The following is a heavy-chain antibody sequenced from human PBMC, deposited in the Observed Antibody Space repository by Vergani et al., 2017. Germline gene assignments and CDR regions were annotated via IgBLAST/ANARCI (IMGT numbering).Heavy chain of an antibody. CDR3: AREGDYGDYMGAFDI. V-gene: IGHV4-59*01. CDR1: GGSISSYY. CDR2: IYYSGST. Sequence: QVQLQESGPGLVKPSETLSLTCTVSGGSISSYYWSWIRQPPGKGLEWIGYIYYSGSTNYNPSLKSRVTISVVTSKNQFSLKLSSVTAADTAVYYCAREGDYGDYMGAFDIWGQGTMVTVSS. J-gene: IGHJ3*02. D-gene: IGHD4-17*01.